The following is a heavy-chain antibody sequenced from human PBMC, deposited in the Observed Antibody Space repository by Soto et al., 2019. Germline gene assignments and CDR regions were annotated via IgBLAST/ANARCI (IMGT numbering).Heavy chain of an antibody. D-gene: IGHD1-1*01. CDR1: GFTFSSYA. CDR2: ISYDGSNK. CDR3: ARDRGTLTPSYYYFGMDV. V-gene: IGHV3-30-3*01. J-gene: IGHJ6*02. Sequence: QVQLVESGGGVVQPGRSLRLSCAASGFTFSSYAMHWVRQAPGKGLEWVAVISYDGSNKYYADSVKGRFTISRDNSKNTRYVQMNSLRAEDTAVYYCARDRGTLTPSYYYFGMDVWGQGTTVTVSS.